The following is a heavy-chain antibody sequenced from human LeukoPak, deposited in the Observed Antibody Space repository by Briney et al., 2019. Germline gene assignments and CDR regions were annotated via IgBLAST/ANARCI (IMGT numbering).Heavy chain of an antibody. Sequence: LRLSCAASGFTFSSYVMSWIRQHPGKGLEWIGYIYYSGSTYYNPSLKSRVTISVDTSKNQFSLKLSSVTAADTAVYYCARGSRQQLGFDYWGQGTLVTVSS. J-gene: IGHJ4*02. CDR2: IYYSGST. CDR3: ARGSRQQLGFDY. CDR1: GFTFSSYV. V-gene: IGHV4-31*02. D-gene: IGHD6-13*01.